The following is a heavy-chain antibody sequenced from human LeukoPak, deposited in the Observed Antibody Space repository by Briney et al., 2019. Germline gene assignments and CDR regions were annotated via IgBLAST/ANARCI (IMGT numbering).Heavy chain of an antibody. J-gene: IGHJ4*02. Sequence: ASVKVSCKASGYTFTSYGISWVRQAPGQALEWMGWISTYNGNTNYTQKFQGRVTMTTDTSTSTAYMELRSLRSDDTAVYYCARFRGWPWFDYWGQGTLVTVSS. CDR1: GYTFTSYG. D-gene: IGHD5-24*01. CDR2: ISTYNGNT. V-gene: IGHV1-18*01. CDR3: ARFRGWPWFDY.